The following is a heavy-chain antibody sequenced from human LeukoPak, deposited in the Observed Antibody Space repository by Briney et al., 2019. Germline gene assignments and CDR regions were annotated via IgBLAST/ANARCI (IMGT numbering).Heavy chain of an antibody. J-gene: IGHJ3*02. CDR3: ASSHDYYDRSGAFDI. Sequence: GRSLRLSCAASGFTFDDYAMHWVRQAPGKGLEWVSGISWNSGSIGYADSVKGRFTISRDNAKNSLYLQMNSLRAEDMALYYCASSHDYYDRSGAFDIWGQGTMVTVSS. CDR2: ISWNSGSI. V-gene: IGHV3-9*03. D-gene: IGHD3-10*02. CDR1: GFTFDDYA.